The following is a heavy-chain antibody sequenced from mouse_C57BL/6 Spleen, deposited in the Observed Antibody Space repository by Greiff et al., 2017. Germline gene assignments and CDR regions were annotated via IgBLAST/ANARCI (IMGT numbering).Heavy chain of an antibody. CDR1: GFSLTSYA. V-gene: IGHV2-9-1*01. CDR2: IWTGGGT. Sequence: VKLVESGPGLVAPSQSLSITCTVSGFSLTSYAISWVRQPPGKGLEWLGVIWTGGGTNYNSALKSRLSISKDNSKSQVFLKMSSLQTDDTARYYCARNEVYYSNYVRYAMDYWGQGTSVTVSS. D-gene: IGHD2-5*01. CDR3: ARNEVYYSNYVRYAMDY. J-gene: IGHJ4*01.